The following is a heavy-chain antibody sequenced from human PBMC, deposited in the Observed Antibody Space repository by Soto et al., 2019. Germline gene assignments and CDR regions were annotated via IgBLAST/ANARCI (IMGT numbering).Heavy chain of an antibody. V-gene: IGHV4-39*01. J-gene: IGHJ5*02. CDR2: IFYSGGT. CDR1: GGSILDSTYY. D-gene: IGHD3-22*01. Sequence: QLLLQESGPGLVKPSETLSLTCTVSGGSILDSTYYWARIRQSPGQGLEWIGTIFYSGGTFYTPSLKSRVTMSVDTPNNQFSLKLSSVTAADTAVYYCARQASGYYYGWFDPWGKGTLVTVSS. CDR3: ARQASGYYYGWFDP.